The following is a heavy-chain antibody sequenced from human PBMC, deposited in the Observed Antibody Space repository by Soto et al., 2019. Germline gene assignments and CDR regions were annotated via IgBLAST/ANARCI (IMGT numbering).Heavy chain of an antibody. CDR1: GYTFTSYG. D-gene: IGHD6-19*01. Sequence: QVQLVQSGAEVKKPGASVKVSCKASGYTFTSYGISWVRQAPGQGLEWMGWISAYNGNTNYAQKLQGRVTMTTDTPTSTAYMELRSLRSDDTAVYYCARDRRSGSGWYEEDWFDPWGQGTLVTVSS. J-gene: IGHJ5*02. CDR3: ARDRRSGSGWYEEDWFDP. CDR2: ISAYNGNT. V-gene: IGHV1-18*01.